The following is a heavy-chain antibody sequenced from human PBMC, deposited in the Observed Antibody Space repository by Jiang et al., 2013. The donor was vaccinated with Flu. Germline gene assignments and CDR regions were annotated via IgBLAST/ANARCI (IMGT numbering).Heavy chain of an antibody. CDR2: ISAYNGNT. D-gene: IGHD4-17*01. J-gene: IGHJ6*02. CDR1: GYTFTSYG. Sequence: EVKKPGASVKVSCKASGYTFTSYGISWVRQAPGQGLEWMGWISAYNGNTNYAQKLQGRVTMTTDTSTSTAYMELRSLRSDDTAVYYCARETTVTNEAYYYYGMDVWGQGTTVTVSS. V-gene: IGHV1-18*01. CDR3: ARETTVTNEAYYYYGMDV.